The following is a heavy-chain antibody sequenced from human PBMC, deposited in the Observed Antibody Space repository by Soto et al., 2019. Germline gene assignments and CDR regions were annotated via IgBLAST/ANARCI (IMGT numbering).Heavy chain of an antibody. D-gene: IGHD3-16*01. CDR1: GGPISSGSHY. V-gene: IGHV4-31*03. CDR3: AREGGDGVDY. Sequence: QVQLQESGPGLVKPSQTLSLTCTVSGGPISSGSHYWSWIRQHPGEGLEWIGYIYYSGSTYYNPSLKSRVPISVDTSKNQFSLKLSSVTAADTAVYYCAREGGDGVDYWGQGTLVTVSS. CDR2: IYYSGST. J-gene: IGHJ4*02.